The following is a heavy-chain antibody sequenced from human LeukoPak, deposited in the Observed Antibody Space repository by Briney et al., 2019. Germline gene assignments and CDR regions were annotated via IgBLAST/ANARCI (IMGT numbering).Heavy chain of an antibody. CDR1: GVTVSSNY. CDR2: IYSGGST. CDR3: ARGIYSSGWYGPDYYYYGMDV. J-gene: IGHJ6*02. D-gene: IGHD6-19*01. Sequence: GGSLRLSCAASGVTVSSNYMSWVRQAPGKGLEWVSVIYSGGSTYYADSVKGRFTISRDNSKNTLYLQMNSLRAEDTAVYYCARGIYSSGWYGPDYYYYGMDVWGQGTTVTVSS. V-gene: IGHV3-53*01.